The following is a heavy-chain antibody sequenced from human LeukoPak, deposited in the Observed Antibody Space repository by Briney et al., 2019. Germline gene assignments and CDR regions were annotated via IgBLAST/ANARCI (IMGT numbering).Heavy chain of an antibody. CDR2: IYTSGST. V-gene: IGHV4-61*02. CDR1: GASISSGGNF. D-gene: IGHD1-26*01. CDR3: ARDGIEAIDS. Sequence: SETLSLTCTVSGASISSGGNFWTWIRQPAGKGLEWIGRIYTSGSTNYNPSLKSRVTISADTAKKQFYLKLNSVTAADTAVYYCARDGIEAIDSWGQGTLVIVSS. J-gene: IGHJ4*02.